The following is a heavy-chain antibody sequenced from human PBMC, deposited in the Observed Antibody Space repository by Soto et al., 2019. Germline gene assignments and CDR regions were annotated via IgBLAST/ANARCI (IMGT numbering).Heavy chain of an antibody. CDR3: ARRGQNQPPSY. V-gene: IGHV4-39*01. J-gene: IGHJ4*02. CDR2: IYSSGST. Sequence: QLQLQESGPGLVKASETLSLTCTVSGGSISSSGYYWGWMRQPPGKGLEWIGNIYSSGSTRYNPSLKSRVTISADTSKNQLSLRLSFVTAADTAVYYCARRGQNQPPSYWGQGALVTVFS. CDR1: GGSISSSGYY.